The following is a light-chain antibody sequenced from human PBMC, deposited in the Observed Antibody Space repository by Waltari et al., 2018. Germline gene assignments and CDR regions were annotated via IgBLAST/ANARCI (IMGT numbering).Light chain of an antibody. CDR2: GTS. CDR1: QRVTSIS. CDR3: QQYDGEVVT. V-gene: IGKV3-20*01. Sequence: EIVLTQSPGTLSLSPGERATLSCRASQRVTSISLTWYQMKVGQAPRRLIYGTSSRATGIPDRFSVSGSGTEFTLTISRLEPEDFAVYYCQQYDGEVVTFGGGTKVEI. J-gene: IGKJ4*01.